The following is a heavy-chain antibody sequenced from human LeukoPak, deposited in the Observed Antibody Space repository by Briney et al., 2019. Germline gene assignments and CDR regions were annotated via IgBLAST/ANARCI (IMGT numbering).Heavy chain of an antibody. Sequence: ASVKVPCKASGYTFTSYGISWVRQAPGQGLEWMGWISAYNGNTNYAQKLQGRVTMTTDTSTSTAYMELRSLRSDDTAVYYCARDLSMVRGVARAFDIWGQGTMVTVSS. CDR2: ISAYNGNT. CDR3: ARDLSMVRGVARAFDI. D-gene: IGHD3-10*01. J-gene: IGHJ3*02. V-gene: IGHV1-18*01. CDR1: GYTFTSYG.